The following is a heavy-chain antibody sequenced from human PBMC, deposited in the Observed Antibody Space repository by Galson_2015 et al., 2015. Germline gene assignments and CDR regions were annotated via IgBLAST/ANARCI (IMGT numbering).Heavy chain of an antibody. CDR1: GFTFSSYA. J-gene: IGHJ3*02. CDR2: ISYDGSNR. Sequence: SLRLSCAASGFTFSSYAMHWVRQAPGKGLEWVAVISYDGSNRYYADSVKGRFTISRDNSKNTLYLQMNSLRAEDTAVYYCARGLGGRSGSAFEIWGQGTMVTISS. V-gene: IGHV3-30-3*01. D-gene: IGHD3-16*01. CDR3: ARGLGGRSGSAFEI.